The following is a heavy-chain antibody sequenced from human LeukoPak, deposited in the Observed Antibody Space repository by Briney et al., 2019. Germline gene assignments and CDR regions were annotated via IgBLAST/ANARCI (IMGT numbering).Heavy chain of an antibody. CDR2: ISAYNGNT. CDR3: ARDGEMATITPYYFDY. D-gene: IGHD5-24*01. Sequence: GASVKVSCKASGYTFTSYGISWVRQAPGQGLEWMGWISAYNGNTNYAQKLQGRVTMTTDTSTSTAYMELRSLRSDDTAVYYCARDGEMATITPYYFDYWGQGTLVTVSS. J-gene: IGHJ4*02. V-gene: IGHV1-18*01. CDR1: GYTFTSYG.